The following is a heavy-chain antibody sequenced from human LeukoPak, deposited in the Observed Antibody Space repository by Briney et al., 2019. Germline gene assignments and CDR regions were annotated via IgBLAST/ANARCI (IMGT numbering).Heavy chain of an antibody. CDR1: GGSISSYY. D-gene: IGHD2-2*01. J-gene: IGHJ4*02. CDR2: IYYSGST. V-gene: IGHV4-59*12. CDR3: ARDMELGYCSSTSCYYFDY. Sequence: SETLSLTCTVSGGSISSYYWSWIRQPPGKGLEWIGYIYYSGSTNYNPSLKSRVTISVDTSKNQFSLKLSSVTAADTAVYYCARDMELGYCSSTSCYYFDYWGQGTLVTVSS.